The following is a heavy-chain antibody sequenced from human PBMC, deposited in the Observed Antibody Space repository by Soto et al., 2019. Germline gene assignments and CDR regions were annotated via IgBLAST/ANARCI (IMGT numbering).Heavy chain of an antibody. Sequence: SVEVSCKASGGTFSSYAISWVRQAPGQGPEWMGGIIPIFGTANYAQKFQGRVTITADESTSTAYMELSSLRSEDTAVYYCARAIYDFWSGYYITSPPDYYYGMDVWGQGPTVTVSS. J-gene: IGHJ6*02. CDR3: ARAIYDFWSGYYITSPPDYYYGMDV. CDR1: GGTFSSYA. CDR2: IIPIFGTA. V-gene: IGHV1-69*13. D-gene: IGHD3-3*01.